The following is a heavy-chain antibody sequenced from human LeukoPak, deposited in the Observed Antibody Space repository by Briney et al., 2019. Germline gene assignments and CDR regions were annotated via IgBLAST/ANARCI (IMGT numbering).Heavy chain of an antibody. V-gene: IGHV1-8*01. CDR3: AREMAGYCSGGSC. D-gene: IGHD2-15*01. CDR1: GYTFTSYD. Sequence: ASGKVSCKASGYTFTSYDINWVRQATGQGPEWMGWMNPNSGNTGYAQKFQGRVTMTRNTSISTAYMELSSLRSEDTAVYYCAREMAGYCSGGSCWGQGTLVTVSS. CDR2: MNPNSGNT. J-gene: IGHJ4*02.